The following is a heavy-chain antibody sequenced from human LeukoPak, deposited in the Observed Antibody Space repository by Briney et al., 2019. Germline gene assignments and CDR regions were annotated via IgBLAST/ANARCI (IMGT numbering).Heavy chain of an antibody. V-gene: IGHV4-59*08. CDR3: ARHMRDDYNYFFDY. Sequence: SETLSLTCTVSGGSIKSYYWSWIRQPPGKGLEWIGYIYYIGTTNYNPSLESRVTISVDTSKNQFSLKLRSVTAADTAVYYCARHMRDDYNYFFDYWGQGTLVTVSS. D-gene: IGHD5-24*01. CDR1: GGSIKSYY. CDR2: IYYIGTT. J-gene: IGHJ4*02.